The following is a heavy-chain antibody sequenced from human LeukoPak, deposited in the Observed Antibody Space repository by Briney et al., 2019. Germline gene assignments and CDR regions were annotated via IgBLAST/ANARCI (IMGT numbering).Heavy chain of an antibody. CDR2: INPNSGGT. CDR3: ARDNSYGSLSAFDF. V-gene: IGHV1-2*02. J-gene: IGHJ3*01. CDR1: GYTFTGYY. D-gene: IGHD5-18*01. Sequence: ASVKVSCKASGYTFTGYYIHWVRQAPGQGLEWMGWINPNSGGTHYAQKFQGRVTMTRDTSIGTAYMDLSRLRNDDTAVYYCARDNSYGSLSAFDFWGQGTVVTVSS.